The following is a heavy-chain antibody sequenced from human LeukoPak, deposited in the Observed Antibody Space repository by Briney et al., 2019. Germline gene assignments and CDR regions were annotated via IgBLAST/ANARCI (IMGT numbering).Heavy chain of an antibody. J-gene: IGHJ4*02. Sequence: SSETLSLTCAVYGGSFSGYYWSWIRQPPGKGLEWIGEINHSGSTNYNPSLKSRVTISVDTSKNQFSLKLSSVTAADTAVYYCARGRRHSGSYLFDYWGQGTLVTVSS. CDR1: GGSFSGYY. CDR2: INHSGST. CDR3: ARGRRHSGSYLFDY. V-gene: IGHV4-34*01. D-gene: IGHD1-26*01.